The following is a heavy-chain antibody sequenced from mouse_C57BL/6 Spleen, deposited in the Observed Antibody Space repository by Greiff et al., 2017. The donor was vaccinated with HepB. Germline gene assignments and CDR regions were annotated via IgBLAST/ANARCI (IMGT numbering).Heavy chain of an antibody. CDR1: GFTFSSYG. CDR3: ARHRGPYGSSSSFDH. Sequence: EVQGVESGGDLVKPGGSLKLSCAASGFTFSSYGMSWVRQTPDKRLEWVATISSGGSYTYYPDSVKGRFAISRDNAKNALYLQMSSLKSEDTAMYYSARHRGPYGSSSSFDHWGGGNTLAVSS. J-gene: IGHJ2*01. CDR2: ISSGGSYT. D-gene: IGHD1-1*01. V-gene: IGHV5-6*01.